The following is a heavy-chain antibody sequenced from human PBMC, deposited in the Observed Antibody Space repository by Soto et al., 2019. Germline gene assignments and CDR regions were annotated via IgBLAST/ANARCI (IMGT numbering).Heavy chain of an antibody. CDR2: IYPGDSRT. V-gene: IGHV5-51*03. Sequence: GESLKISCKASGYIFTSQWIGWVRQMPGKGLEWMGIIYPGDSRTTYSPSFQGQVTISADKSISTAYLQWSSLKASDTAMYYCARAPLSGFVVVPPGAGAFEVWGQGTGVTVS. CDR1: GYIFTSQW. CDR3: ARAPLSGFVVVPPGAGAFEV. J-gene: IGHJ3*01. D-gene: IGHD2-2*01.